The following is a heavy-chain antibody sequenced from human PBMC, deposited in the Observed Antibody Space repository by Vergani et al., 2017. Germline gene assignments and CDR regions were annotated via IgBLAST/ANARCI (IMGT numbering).Heavy chain of an antibody. V-gene: IGHV1-46*01. Sequence: QVQLVQSGAEVKKPGASVKVSCKASGYTFTSYYMHWVRQAPGQGLEWMGIINPSGGSTSYAQKFQGRVTMTRDTSTSTVYMELGSLRSEDTAVYYCARDGGDFWSGYYPLHWGQGTLVTVSS. CDR2: INPSGGST. D-gene: IGHD3-3*01. J-gene: IGHJ1*01. CDR3: ARDGGDFWSGYYPLH. CDR1: GYTFTSYY.